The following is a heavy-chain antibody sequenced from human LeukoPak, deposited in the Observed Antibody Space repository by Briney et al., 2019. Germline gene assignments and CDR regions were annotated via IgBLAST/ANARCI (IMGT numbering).Heavy chain of an antibody. J-gene: IGHJ4*02. CDR2: MSPDSGNT. Sequence: ASVKVSCKTSGYTFDNYDINWVRQATGQGLEWMGRMSPDSGNTGYAQNFQGRVTMTGNTSIGTAYMELSSLRSEDTAVYFCARGQYSSSWYPFDYWGQGTLVTVSS. V-gene: IGHV1-8*01. CDR3: ARGQYSSSWYPFDY. D-gene: IGHD6-13*01. CDR1: GYTFDNYD.